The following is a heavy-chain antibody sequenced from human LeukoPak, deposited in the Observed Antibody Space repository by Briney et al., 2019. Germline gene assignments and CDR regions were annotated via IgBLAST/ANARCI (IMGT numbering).Heavy chain of an antibody. V-gene: IGHV3-30*02. J-gene: IGHJ4*02. D-gene: IGHD3-9*01. CDR1: GFTFSSYG. CDR3: ARSNDILTGYAFDY. Sequence: GGSLRLSCAASGFTFSSYGIHWVRQAPGKGLEWVAFIRYDGSNKYYADSVKGRFTISRDNSKNTLYLQMKSLRAEDTAVYYCARSNDILTGYAFDYWGQGTLVTVSS. CDR2: IRYDGSNK.